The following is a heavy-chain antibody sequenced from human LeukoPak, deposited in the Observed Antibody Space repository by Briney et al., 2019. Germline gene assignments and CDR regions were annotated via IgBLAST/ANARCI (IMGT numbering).Heavy chain of an antibody. CDR3: ARPTDDHYYYDSSGYYYDV. Sequence: ASVKVSCKASGYTFTSYGISWVRQAPGQGLEWMGWISAYNGNTNHAQKLQGRVTMTTDTSTSTAYMELRSLRSDDTAVYYCARPTDDHYYYDSSGYYYDVWGQGTLVTVSS. CDR2: ISAYNGNT. J-gene: IGHJ4*02. V-gene: IGHV1-18*01. CDR1: GYTFTSYG. D-gene: IGHD3-22*01.